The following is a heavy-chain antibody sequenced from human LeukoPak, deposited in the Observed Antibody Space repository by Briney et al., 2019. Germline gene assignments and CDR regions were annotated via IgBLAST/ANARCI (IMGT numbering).Heavy chain of an antibody. J-gene: IGHJ6*03. CDR1: GYTFTSYY. CDR2: INPSGGST. CDR3: ARSPRSNYYYIDV. Sequence: ASVKVSCKASGYTFTSYYMHWVRQAPGQGLEWMGIINPSGGSTSYAQKFQGRVTITADKSTSTAYMELSSLRSEDTAVYYCARSPRSNYYYIDVWGKGTTVTVSS. V-gene: IGHV1-46*01.